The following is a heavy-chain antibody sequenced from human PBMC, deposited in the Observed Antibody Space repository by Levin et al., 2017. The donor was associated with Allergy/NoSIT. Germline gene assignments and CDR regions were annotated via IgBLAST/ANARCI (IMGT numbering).Heavy chain of an antibody. CDR3: AKFLRPWSYDSSGYFAY. D-gene: IGHD3-22*01. CDR1: GFTFSSYG. J-gene: IGHJ4*02. V-gene: IGHV3-30*18. CDR2: ISYDGSNK. Sequence: GESLKISCAASGFTFSSYGMHWVRQAPGKGLEWVAVISYDGSNKYYADSVKGRFTISRDNSKNTLYLQMNSLRAEDTAVYYCAKFLRPWSYDSSGYFAYWGQGTLVTVSS.